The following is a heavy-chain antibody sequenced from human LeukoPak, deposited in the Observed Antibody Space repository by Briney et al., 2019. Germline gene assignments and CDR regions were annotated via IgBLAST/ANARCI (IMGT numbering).Heavy chain of an antibody. D-gene: IGHD5-24*01. CDR3: ARPGDGYNYGPFDY. V-gene: IGHV5-51*01. J-gene: IGHJ4*02. Sequence: GESLKISCKGSGYSFTSYWIGWARQMPGKGLEWMGIIYPGDSDTRYSPSLQGQVTISADKSISTAFLQWSSLKASDTATYYCARPGDGYNYGPFDYWGQGTLVTVSS. CDR1: GYSFTSYW. CDR2: IYPGDSDT.